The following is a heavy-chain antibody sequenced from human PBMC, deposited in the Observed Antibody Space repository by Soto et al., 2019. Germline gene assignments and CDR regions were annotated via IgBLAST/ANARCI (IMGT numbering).Heavy chain of an antibody. CDR1: GGSISSSSYY. CDR2: IYYSGST. CDR3: AKPDYGDYGWYFDL. D-gene: IGHD4-17*01. Sequence: SETLSLTCTVSGGSISSSSYYWGWIRQPPGKGLEWIGSIYYSGSTYYNPSLKSRVTISVDTSKNQFSLKLSSVTAADTAVYYCAKPDYGDYGWYFDLWGRGTLVTVSS. J-gene: IGHJ2*01. V-gene: IGHV4-39*01.